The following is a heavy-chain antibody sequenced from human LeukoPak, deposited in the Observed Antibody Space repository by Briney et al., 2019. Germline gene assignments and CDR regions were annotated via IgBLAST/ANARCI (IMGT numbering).Heavy chain of an antibody. CDR1: GFTFSSYE. J-gene: IGHJ4*02. D-gene: IGHD1-26*01. V-gene: IGHV3-48*03. CDR3: ARDQSGSYCIDY. CDR2: ISSSGNTI. Sequence: PGGSLRLSCAASGFTFSSYEMNWVRQAPGKGLEWVSYISSSGNTIYYADSVQGRFTISRDNAKNSLYLQMNSLRAEDTAVYYCARDQSGSYCIDYWGQGTLVTVSS.